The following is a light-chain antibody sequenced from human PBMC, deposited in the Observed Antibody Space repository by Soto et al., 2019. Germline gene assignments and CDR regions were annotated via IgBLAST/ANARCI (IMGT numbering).Light chain of an antibody. V-gene: IGKV3-20*01. J-gene: IGKJ1*01. CDR1: QSVTSSY. CDR3: QQYGSSPLT. CDR2: GAS. Sequence: EIVLTQSPGTLSLTPGERATLSCRASQSVTSSYLAWYQQNPGQAPRLLIFGASNRATGIPDRFSGSGSGTDFTLTISRLEPEDFTLYFCQQYGSSPLTFGQGTKVDIK.